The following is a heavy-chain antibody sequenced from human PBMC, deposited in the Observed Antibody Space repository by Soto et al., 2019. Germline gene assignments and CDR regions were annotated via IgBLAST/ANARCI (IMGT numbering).Heavy chain of an antibody. D-gene: IGHD6-19*01. CDR1: GFTFSSYS. V-gene: IGHV3-21*01. J-gene: IGHJ5*02. Sequence: GGSLRLSCAASGFTFSSYSMNWVRQAPGKGLEWVSSISSSSSYIYYADSVKGRFTISRDNAKNSLYLQMNSLRAEDTAVYYCARTKYSSGWYSEENWFDPWGQGTLVTVSS. CDR2: ISSSSSYI. CDR3: ARTKYSSGWYSEENWFDP.